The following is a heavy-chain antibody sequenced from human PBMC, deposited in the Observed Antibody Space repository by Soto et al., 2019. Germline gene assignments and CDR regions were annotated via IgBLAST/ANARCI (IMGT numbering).Heavy chain of an antibody. CDR1: GGSISSGGYH. CDR2: IYYSGTT. V-gene: IGHV4-31*03. D-gene: IGHD3-10*01. J-gene: IGHJ5*02. Sequence: QVQLQESGPGLVKPSQNLSLTCTVSGGSISSGGYHWSWIRQHPGKGREGMGNIYYSGTTYYNPSLKSRVTISVDTSKNQFSLELSSVTAADTAVYYCARAIGTNYYGSGSFRRYNWFDHWGQGTLVTVSS. CDR3: ARAIGTNYYGSGSFRRYNWFDH.